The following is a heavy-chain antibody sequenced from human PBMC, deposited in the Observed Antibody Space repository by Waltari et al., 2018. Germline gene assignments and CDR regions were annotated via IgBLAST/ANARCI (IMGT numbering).Heavy chain of an antibody. CDR3: AIVGVEMATIVGYLDY. CDR1: GGSISSYY. D-gene: IGHD5-12*01. V-gene: IGHV4-59*01. Sequence: QVQLQESGPGLVKPSETLSLTCTVSGGSISSYYWSWIRQPPGKGLEVIGYIYYSGRTNYHPSLKSRVTISVDTSKNQFSLKLSSVTAADTAVYYCAIVGVEMATIVGYLDYWGQGTLVTVSS. J-gene: IGHJ4*02. CDR2: IYYSGRT.